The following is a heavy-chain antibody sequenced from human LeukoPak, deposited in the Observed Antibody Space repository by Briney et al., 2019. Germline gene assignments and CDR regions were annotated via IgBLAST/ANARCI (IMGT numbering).Heavy chain of an antibody. CDR1: GYTFTSYV. J-gene: IGHJ6*04. CDR2: INAGNGNT. CDR3: ARDAFGELYDYYYYGMDV. V-gene: IGHV1-3*01. D-gene: IGHD3-10*01. Sequence: ASVNVSCKASGYTFTSYVMHWVRQAPGKRLEWMGWINAGNGNTKYSQKFQGRVTITRDTSASTAYMELSSLRSEDTAVYYCARDAFGELYDYYYYGMDVWGKGTTVTVSS.